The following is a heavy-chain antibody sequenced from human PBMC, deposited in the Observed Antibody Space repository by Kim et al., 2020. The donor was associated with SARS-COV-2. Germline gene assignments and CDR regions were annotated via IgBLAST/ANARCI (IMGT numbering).Heavy chain of an antibody. V-gene: IGHV4-39*01. D-gene: IGHD5-18*01. CDR2: IYYSGST. CDR3: ARHVFITAMGY. J-gene: IGHJ4*02. CDR1: GGSISSGSYY. Sequence: SETLSLTCTVSGGSISSGSYYWSWIRQPPGKGLEWIGYIYYSGSTYYNPSLKIRVTISVDTSKNQFSLKLSSVTAADTALYYCARHVFITAMGYWGQGSLVTVSA.